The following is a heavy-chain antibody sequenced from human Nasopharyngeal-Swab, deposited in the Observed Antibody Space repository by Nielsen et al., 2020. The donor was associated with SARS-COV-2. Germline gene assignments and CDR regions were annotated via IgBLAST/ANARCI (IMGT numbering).Heavy chain of an antibody. CDR2: ISGSGGST. CDR3: AKDPRYYYDSSGQKYFQH. J-gene: IGHJ1*01. CDR1: GFTFSSYA. Sequence: GGSLRLSCAASGFTFSSYAMSWVRQAPGKGLEWVSAISGSGGSTYYADSVKGRFTISRDNSKNTLYLQMNSLRAEDTAVHYCAKDPRYYYDSSGQKYFQHWGQGTLVTVSS. V-gene: IGHV3-23*01. D-gene: IGHD3-22*01.